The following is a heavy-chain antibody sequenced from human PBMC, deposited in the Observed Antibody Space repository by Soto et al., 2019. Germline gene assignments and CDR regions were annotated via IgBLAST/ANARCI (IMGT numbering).Heavy chain of an antibody. J-gene: IGHJ4*02. CDR2: ISAYNGNT. V-gene: IGHV1-18*01. CDR3: ASDLPPVDY. CDR1: GYTFSSYF. Sequence: QVQLVQSGAEVKKPGASVKVSCKASGYTFSSYFISWVRQAPGQGLEWMGWISAYNGNTNYAQNLQGRVTMTTDTATSTAYMELRSLRSADTAWYYCASDLPPVDYWGQGTLVSVSS.